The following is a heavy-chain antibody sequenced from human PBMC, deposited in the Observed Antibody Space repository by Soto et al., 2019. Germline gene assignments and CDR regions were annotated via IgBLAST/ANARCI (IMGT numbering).Heavy chain of an antibody. CDR3: ARGYCSGGSCYSTNWFDP. Sequence: SVKVSCKASGGTFSSYTISWVRQAPGQGLEWMGRIIPILGIANYAQKFQGRVTITADKSTSTAYMELSSLRSEDTAVYYFARGYCSGGSCYSTNWFDPWGQGTLVTVSS. V-gene: IGHV1-69*02. D-gene: IGHD2-15*01. J-gene: IGHJ5*02. CDR1: GGTFSSYT. CDR2: IIPILGIA.